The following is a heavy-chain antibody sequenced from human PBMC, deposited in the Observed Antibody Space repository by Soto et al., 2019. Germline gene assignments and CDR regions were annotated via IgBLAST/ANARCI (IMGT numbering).Heavy chain of an antibody. CDR1: GGTFSNYA. J-gene: IGHJ4*02. D-gene: IGHD2-21*02. CDR2: FIPIFGAA. V-gene: IGHV1-69*01. Sequence: QVQLVQSGAEVKKPGSSVKVSCKASGGTFSNYAISWVRQAPGQGLEWMGGFIPIFGAANYAQKFQGRFTITADEATSPAYMELSSLRSEGTALYYCALVVGLFRGGDCSMHYFDYWGQGTLVTVSS. CDR3: ALVVGLFRGGDCSMHYFDY.